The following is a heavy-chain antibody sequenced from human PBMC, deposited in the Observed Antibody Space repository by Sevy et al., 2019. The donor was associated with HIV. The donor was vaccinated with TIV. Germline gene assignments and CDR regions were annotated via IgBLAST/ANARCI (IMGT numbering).Heavy chain of an antibody. CDR1: GYTFSDYW. D-gene: IGHD3-10*01. Sequence: ASVKVSCKASGYTFSDYWIYWIRQAPGQGFEWMGWINPVDNDKRCAQQFQGRVTMTTDTSINTAYMEVYRVTSDETAVYYCARGGSGGNYWGQGTLVTVSS. CDR2: INPVDNDK. V-gene: IGHV1-2*02. J-gene: IGHJ4*02. CDR3: ARGGSGGNY.